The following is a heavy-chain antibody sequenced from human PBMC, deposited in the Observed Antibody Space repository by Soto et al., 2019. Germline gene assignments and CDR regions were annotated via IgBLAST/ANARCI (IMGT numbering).Heavy chain of an antibody. V-gene: IGHV1-18*01. CDR3: ARDFYPLAYYFDY. Sequence: ASVKVSCKASGYRFTNHGISWVRQAPGQGLEWMGWISGNDGKTKYARKFQGRVTMTTDTSTSTAYMEMNSLRHDDTAMYYCARDFYPLAYYFDYWGQGTLVTVSS. J-gene: IGHJ4*02. CDR1: GYRFTNHG. CDR2: ISGNDGKT.